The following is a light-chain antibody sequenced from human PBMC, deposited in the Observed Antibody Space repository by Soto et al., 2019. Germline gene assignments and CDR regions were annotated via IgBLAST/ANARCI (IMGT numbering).Light chain of an antibody. CDR3: QQYGSSPPMYT. CDR1: QSVSGRY. J-gene: IGKJ2*01. CDR2: GAS. Sequence: EIVLTQSPGTLSLSPGERATLSCRASQSVSGRYLAWYQQKPGQAPRLLIYGASSRATGIPDRFSGSGSGTDFTLTISRLEPEDFAVYYCQQYGSSPPMYTFGQGTKLEIK. V-gene: IGKV3-20*01.